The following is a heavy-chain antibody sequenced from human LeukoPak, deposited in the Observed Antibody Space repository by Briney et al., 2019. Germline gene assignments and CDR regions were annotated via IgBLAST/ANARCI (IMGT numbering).Heavy chain of an antibody. CDR3: AAGVSWLIDC. V-gene: IGHV3-7*03. J-gene: IGHJ4*01. Sequence: GVSLRLSCAASGFSLSSYRMSWVRQAPGKGLEWVSNIEGDGSERNYMDSVKGRFTISRDNAKNSLHLQMNSLRAEDTAVYYSAAGVSWLIDCWGQGTLVSVSS. CDR1: GFSLSSYR. CDR2: IEGDGSER. D-gene: IGHD3-10*01.